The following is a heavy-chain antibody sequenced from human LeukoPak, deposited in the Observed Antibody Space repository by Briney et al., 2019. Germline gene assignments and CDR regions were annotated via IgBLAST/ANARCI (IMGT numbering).Heavy chain of an antibody. CDR2: ISSSSSYI. Sequence: GGSLRLSCAASGFTFSSYSMNWVRPAPGKGLEWVSSISSSSSYIYYADSVKGRFTISRDNAKNSLYLQMNSLRAEDTAVYYCASKQWLVPYWGQGTLVTVSS. V-gene: IGHV3-21*01. D-gene: IGHD6-19*01. CDR1: GFTFSSYS. J-gene: IGHJ4*02. CDR3: ASKQWLVPY.